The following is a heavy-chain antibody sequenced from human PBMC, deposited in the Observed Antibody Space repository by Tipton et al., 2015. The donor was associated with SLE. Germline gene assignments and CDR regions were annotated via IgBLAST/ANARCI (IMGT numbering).Heavy chain of an antibody. CDR3: ARGNYDFRGRTFDI. CDR1: GGSINNYY. V-gene: IGHV4-4*08. D-gene: IGHD3-3*01. CDR2: IYSSGGT. Sequence: TLSLTCSVSGGSINNYYWNWIRQTQGKGLEWIGYIYSSGGTDYNPSLKIRLTISVETSKNQFSLKLTSVTAADTAVYYCARGNYDFRGRTFDIWGQGTMVTVSS. J-gene: IGHJ3*02.